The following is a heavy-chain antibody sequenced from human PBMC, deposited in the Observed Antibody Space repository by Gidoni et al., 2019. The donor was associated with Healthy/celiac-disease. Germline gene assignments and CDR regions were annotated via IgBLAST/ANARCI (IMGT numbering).Heavy chain of an antibody. CDR1: GFTVGEYA. Sequence: EVQLVESGGGLVQPGRSLRLSCTASGFTVGEYAMSGFRQAPRKGLEWVGFIRSKAYGGTTEYAASVKGRFTISRDDSKSIAYLQMNSLKTEDTAVYYCTRDRGSGWRDYYYGMDVWGQGTTVTVSS. D-gene: IGHD6-19*01. V-gene: IGHV3-49*03. CDR2: IRSKAYGGTT. CDR3: TRDRGSGWRDYYYGMDV. J-gene: IGHJ6*02.